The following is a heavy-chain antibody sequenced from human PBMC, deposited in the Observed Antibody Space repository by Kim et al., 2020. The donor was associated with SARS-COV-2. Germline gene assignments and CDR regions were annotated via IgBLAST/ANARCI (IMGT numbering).Heavy chain of an antibody. CDR1: GGTFSSYA. CDR3: ASITRALTGTINYYYGMDV. D-gene: IGHD1-7*01. J-gene: IGHJ6*02. Sequence: SVKVSCKASGGTFSSYAISWVRQAPGQGLEWMGGIIPIFGTANYAQKFQGRVTITADESTSTAYMELSSLRSEDTAVYYCASITRALTGTINYYYGMDVWGQGTTVTVSS. CDR2: IIPIFGTA. V-gene: IGHV1-69*13.